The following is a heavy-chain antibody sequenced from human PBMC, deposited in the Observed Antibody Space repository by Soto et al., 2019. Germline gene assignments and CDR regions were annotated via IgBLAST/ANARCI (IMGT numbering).Heavy chain of an antibody. V-gene: IGHV5-51*01. CDR3: ARTRPFTLGFYYDGMDV. D-gene: IGHD2-2*03. CDR1: GYSFASYW. J-gene: IGHJ6*02. Sequence: EVQLVQSGAEVKKPGESLKISCQGSGYSFASYWIGWVRQMPGKDLEWMGIIYPGDSDTRYSPSFQGQVTISADKSLRTAYLQWTSLKASDTALYYCARTRPFTLGFYYDGMDVWGQGTTVTVSS. CDR2: IYPGDSDT.